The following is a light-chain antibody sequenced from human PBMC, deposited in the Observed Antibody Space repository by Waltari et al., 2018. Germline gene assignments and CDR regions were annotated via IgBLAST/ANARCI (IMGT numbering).Light chain of an antibody. CDR2: IAS. V-gene: IGKV3-20*01. CDR3: HQYGASPRT. J-gene: IGKJ1*01. CDR1: QTVNNNY. Sequence: ENVLTQSPATLSLSPGERATLPCRASQTVNNNYLAWYQQKPGQAPRLLIYIASSRAAGIPDRFTGSGSGTDFTLTISRLEPEDFAVYYCHQYGASPRTFGRGTKVEIK.